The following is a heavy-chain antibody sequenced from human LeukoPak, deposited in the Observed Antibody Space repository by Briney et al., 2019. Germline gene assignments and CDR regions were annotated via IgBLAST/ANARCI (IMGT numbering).Heavy chain of an antibody. CDR3: ARVDGGYDFGNYYYYGMDV. Sequence: SETLSLTCTVSGGSISSHYWSWIRQPPGKGLEWIGYIYYSGSTNYNPSLKSRVTISVDTSKNQFSLKLSSVTAADTAVYYCARVDGGYDFGNYYYYGMDVWGQGTTVTVSS. CDR1: GGSISSHY. CDR2: IYYSGST. J-gene: IGHJ6*02. D-gene: IGHD5-12*01. V-gene: IGHV4-59*08.